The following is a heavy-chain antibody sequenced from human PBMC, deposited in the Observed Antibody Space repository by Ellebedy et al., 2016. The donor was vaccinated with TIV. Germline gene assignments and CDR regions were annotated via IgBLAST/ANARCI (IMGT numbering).Heavy chain of an antibody. CDR1: GFSFSAND. CDR2: VCFDGINK. V-gene: IGHV3-33*01. D-gene: IGHD1-1*01. CDR3: ARGERHQRLDFDALHT. J-gene: IGHJ3*02. Sequence: PGGSLRLSCAASGFSFSANDMHWVRQAPGKGLEWVALVCFDGINKYYGDSVKGRFTISRDISKTTLYLQMNSLRGNDTAVYYCARGERHQRLDFDALHTWGPGTLVTVSS.